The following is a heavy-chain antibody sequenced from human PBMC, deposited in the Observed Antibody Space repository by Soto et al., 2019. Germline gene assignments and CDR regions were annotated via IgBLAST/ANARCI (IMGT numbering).Heavy chain of an antibody. CDR1: GYTFTSYG. D-gene: IGHD3-16*02. V-gene: IGHV1-18*04. CDR3: ARDPSYDYVWGSYRPESGRDFDL. J-gene: IGHJ2*01. CDR2: ISAYNGNT. Sequence: QVQLVQSGAEVKKPGASVKVSCKASGYTFTSYGISWVRQAPGQGLEWMGWISAYNGNTNYAQKLQGIVTMTTDTSTSTAYLELRSLRSDDTAVYDCARDPSYDYVWGSYRPESGRDFDLWGRGTLVTVSS.